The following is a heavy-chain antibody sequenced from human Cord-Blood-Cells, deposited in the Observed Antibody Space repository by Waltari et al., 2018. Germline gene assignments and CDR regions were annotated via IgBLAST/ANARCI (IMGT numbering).Heavy chain of an antibody. CDR2: IWYDGSNK. Sequence: QVQLVESGGGVVQPGRSLRLSCASSGLPFSSYVMPWVRQAPGKGLEWVAVIWYDGSNKYYAYSVKGRFTISRDNSKNTLYLQMNSLRAEDTAVYYCARDYDYGDYYFDYWGQVTLVTVSS. CDR3: ARDYDYGDYYFDY. D-gene: IGHD4-17*01. V-gene: IGHV3-33*01. CDR1: GLPFSSYV. J-gene: IGHJ4*02.